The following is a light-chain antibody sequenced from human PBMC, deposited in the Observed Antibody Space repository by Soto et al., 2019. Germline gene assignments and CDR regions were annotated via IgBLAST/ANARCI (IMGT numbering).Light chain of an antibody. CDR2: GAS. Sequence: EIVLTQSPGTLSLSPGERATLSCRASQSVSSSNLAWYQQKPGQAPRRLIYGASTRATGIPDRFSGSGSGTDFTLTISRLEPEDFAVYYCQQYGTPPCTFGQGTNLEIK. V-gene: IGKV3-20*01. J-gene: IGKJ2*02. CDR3: QQYGTPPCT. CDR1: QSVSSSN.